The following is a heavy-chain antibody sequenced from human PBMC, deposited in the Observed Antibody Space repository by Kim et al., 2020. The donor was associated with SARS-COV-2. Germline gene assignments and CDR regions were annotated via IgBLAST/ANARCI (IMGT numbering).Heavy chain of an antibody. J-gene: IGHJ6*02. CDR3: ARLATGYYGMDV. D-gene: IGHD1-1*01. CDR1: GFTFSDYY. Sequence: GWSLRLSCAASGFTFSDYYMDWVRQAPGKGLEWVGRSRNKANSYTTEYAASVKGRFTVSRDDSKNSLYLQMDSLKTDDTAIYYCARLATGYYGMDVWGQGTTVTVSS. CDR2: SRNKANSYTT. V-gene: IGHV3-72*01.